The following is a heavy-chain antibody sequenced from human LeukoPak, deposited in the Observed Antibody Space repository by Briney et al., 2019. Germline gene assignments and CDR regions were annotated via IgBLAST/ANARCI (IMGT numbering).Heavy chain of an antibody. CDR2: ISYSGST. V-gene: IGHV4-39*07. CDR3: ARPSGGRVIWFDP. CDR1: GGSISSSSYY. J-gene: IGHJ5*02. D-gene: IGHD1-26*01. Sequence: PSETLSLTCTVSGGSISSSSYYWGWIRQPPGKGLEWIGTISYSGSTYYHPSLKGRVTMSLDTSKNQFSLKLNSVTAADTAVYYCARPSGGRVIWFDPWGQGTLVTVSS.